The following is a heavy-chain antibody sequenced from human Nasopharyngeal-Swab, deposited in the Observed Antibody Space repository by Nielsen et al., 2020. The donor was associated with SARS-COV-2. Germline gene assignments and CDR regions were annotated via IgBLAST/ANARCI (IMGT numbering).Heavy chain of an antibody. V-gene: IGHV3-9*01. D-gene: IGHD6-19*01. J-gene: IGHJ4*02. CDR1: GLTFEDHA. CDR3: VKDISPYIAVGNSRLDS. Sequence: SLKISCAASGLTFEDHAMHWVRQSPGQGPEWVSGLSWSSSDIGYADSVKGRFTISRDNAKNSLYLQMESLRPEDTALYYCVKDISPYIAVGNSRLDSWGQGILVSVSS. CDR2: LSWSSSDI.